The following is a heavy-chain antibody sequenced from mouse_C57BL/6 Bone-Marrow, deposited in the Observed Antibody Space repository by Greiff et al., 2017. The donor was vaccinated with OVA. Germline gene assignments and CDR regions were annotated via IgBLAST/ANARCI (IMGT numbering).Heavy chain of an antibody. CDR1: GYTFPDYY. D-gene: IGHD1-1*01. V-gene: IGHV1-19*01. CDR2: INPYNGGT. CDR3: ARAGSSYAMDY. J-gene: IGHJ4*01. Sequence: EVQLQQSGPVLVKPGASVKMSCKASGYTFPDYYMNWVKQSHGKSLEWIGVINPYNGGTSYNQKFKGQVTLTVDKSSSTAYMELNSLTSEDSAVYYCARAGSSYAMDYWVQGTAVTVSA.